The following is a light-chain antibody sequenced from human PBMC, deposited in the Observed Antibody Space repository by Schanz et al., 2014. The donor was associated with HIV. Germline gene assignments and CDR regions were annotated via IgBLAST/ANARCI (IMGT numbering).Light chain of an antibody. V-gene: IGLV1-44*01. CDR2: SNN. Sequence: QSVLTQAPSASGTPGQRVTLSCSGSSSNIGSNTVHWYQQLPGTAPKLLIFSNNRRPSGVPARFSGSKSGTSASLAISGLQAEDEADYYCSSYTTSSAVIFGGGTKLTVL. J-gene: IGLJ2*01. CDR3: SSYTTSSAVI. CDR1: SSNIGSNT.